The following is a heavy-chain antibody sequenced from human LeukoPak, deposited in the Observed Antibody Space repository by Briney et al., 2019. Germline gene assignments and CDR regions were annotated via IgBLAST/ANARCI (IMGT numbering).Heavy chain of an antibody. D-gene: IGHD3-22*01. Sequence: SETLSLICTVSGGSISVSDYFWGWIRQPPGKGLEWIGSLSSSGNTFYNPSLRSRATLSLDTSKNEFCLILSFLTAADTAVYYCARDGDISGLVGDLYFDSWGQGALVTVSS. CDR2: LSSSGNT. V-gene: IGHV4-39*07. CDR1: GGSISVSDYF. J-gene: IGHJ4*02. CDR3: ARDGDISGLVGDLYFDS.